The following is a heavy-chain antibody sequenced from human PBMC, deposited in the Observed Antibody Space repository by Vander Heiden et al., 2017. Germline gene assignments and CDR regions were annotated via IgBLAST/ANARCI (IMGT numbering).Heavy chain of an antibody. CDR3: TTTVIVGEFDY. V-gene: IGHV3-15*01. D-gene: IGHD3-10*01. J-gene: IGHJ4*02. CDR1: GLIYNNPW. Sequence: VQLVASGGGRVQPGGCLRLSCAAPGLIYNNPWLTWVRQAPGKGLEWVGRIKSKTDGETTDYAAPVKGRFTISRDDSKNIVYLQMNSLKIEDTAMYYCTTTVIVGEFDYWGQGTLVTVSS. CDR2: IKSKTDGETT.